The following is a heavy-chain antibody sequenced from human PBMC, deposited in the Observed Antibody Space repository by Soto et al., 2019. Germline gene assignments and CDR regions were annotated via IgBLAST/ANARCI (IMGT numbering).Heavy chain of an antibody. D-gene: IGHD1-26*01. J-gene: IGHJ4*02. CDR2: ISRSSSTI. V-gene: IGHV3-48*01. Sequence: GGSLRLSCAASGFTFSSYSMNWVRQAPGKGLEWVSYISRSSSTIYYADSVKGRFTISRDNAKNSLYLQMNSLRAEDTAVYYCAREGGSYGVDYWGQGTLVTVSS. CDR1: GFTFSSYS. CDR3: AREGGSYGVDY.